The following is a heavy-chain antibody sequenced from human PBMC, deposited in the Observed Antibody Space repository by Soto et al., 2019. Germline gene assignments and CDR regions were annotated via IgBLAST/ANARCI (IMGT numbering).Heavy chain of an antibody. CDR1: GFTFSSYA. V-gene: IGHV3-30-3*01. CDR2: ISYDGSNK. Sequence: QVQLVESGGGVVQPGRSLRLSCAASGFTFSSYAMHWVRQALGKGLEWVAVISYDGSNKYYADSVKGRFTISRDNSKNTLYLQMNSLRAEDTAVYYCASLRPFDYWGQGTLVTVSS. D-gene: IGHD5-12*01. CDR3: ASLRPFDY. J-gene: IGHJ4*02.